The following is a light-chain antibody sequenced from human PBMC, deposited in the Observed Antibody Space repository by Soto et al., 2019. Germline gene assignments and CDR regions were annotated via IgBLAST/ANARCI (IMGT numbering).Light chain of an antibody. J-gene: IGKJ1*01. CDR1: QSISSW. CDR2: KAS. Sequence: DIQMTQSPSTLSSSVGDRVTITCRASQSISSWLAWYQQKPGKAPKLLIYKASSLESGVPSRFSGSGSGTEFTLIISSVQPDDFATYYCQRYNSYSWTFGQGTKVEIK. CDR3: QRYNSYSWT. V-gene: IGKV1-5*03.